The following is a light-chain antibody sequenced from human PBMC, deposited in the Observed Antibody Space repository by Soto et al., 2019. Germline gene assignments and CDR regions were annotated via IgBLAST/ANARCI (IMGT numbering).Light chain of an antibody. V-gene: IGLV2-14*03. CDR3: SSYTSSSTLVV. Sequence: QSALTQPASVSGSSGQSITISCTGTSSDVGGYNYVSWYQQHPGKAPKLMIYDVSDRPSGVSSRFSGSKSGNTASLTISGLQAEDEADYYCSSYTSSSTLVVFGGGTKLTVL. J-gene: IGLJ2*01. CDR1: SSDVGGYNY. CDR2: DVS.